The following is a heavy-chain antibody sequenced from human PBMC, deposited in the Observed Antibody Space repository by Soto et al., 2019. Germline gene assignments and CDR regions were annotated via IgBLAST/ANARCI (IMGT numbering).Heavy chain of an antibody. Sequence: SETLSLTCTVSGGSISSGDYYWSWIRQPPGKGLEWIGYIYYSGSTYYNPSLKSRVTISVDTSKNQFSLKLSSVTAADTAVYYCARVQGASNRLYYYGMDVWGQGTTVTVSS. J-gene: IGHJ6*02. CDR3: ARVQGASNRLYYYGMDV. CDR2: IYYSGST. D-gene: IGHD3-10*01. CDR1: GGSISSGDYY. V-gene: IGHV4-30-4*01.